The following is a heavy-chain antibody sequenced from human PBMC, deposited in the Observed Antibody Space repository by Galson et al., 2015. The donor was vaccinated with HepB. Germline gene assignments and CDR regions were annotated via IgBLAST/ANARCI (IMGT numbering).Heavy chain of an antibody. CDR2: IDWDDDK. D-gene: IGHD3-16*02. V-gene: IGHV2-70*11. J-gene: IGHJ4*02. CDR1: GFSLSTRGMC. Sequence: PALVKPTQTLTLTCTFSGFSLSTRGMCVTWIRQPPGKALEWLARIDWDDDKYYSTSLKTRLTVSKDTSKNQVVLTMTNMDPVDTATYYCVRSSHYDYVWGNFRSQYYFDYCGQGTLVTVSS. CDR3: VRSSHYDYVWGNFRSQYYFDY.